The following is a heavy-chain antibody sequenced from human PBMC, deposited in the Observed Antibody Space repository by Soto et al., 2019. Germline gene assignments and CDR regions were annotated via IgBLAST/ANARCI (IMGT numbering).Heavy chain of an antibody. CDR1: ENTFSSYY. CDR2: IHPSGGGE. Sequence: QAQLVQSGAEVKKPGASVKVSCKASENTFSSYYLHWVRQAPGQGLEWMGMIHPSGGGENYAQKFLDRVTMTRDTSTSTVFMELSSLRSEDTDIYYCSRGGHITVVTASFDFWGQGTLVTVSS. CDR3: SRGGHITVVTASFDF. V-gene: IGHV1-46*03. J-gene: IGHJ4*02. D-gene: IGHD2-21*02.